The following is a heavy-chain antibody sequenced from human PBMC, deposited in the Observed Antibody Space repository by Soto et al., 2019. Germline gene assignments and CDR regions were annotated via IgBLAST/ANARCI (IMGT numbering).Heavy chain of an antibody. V-gene: IGHV4-4*02. CDR2: IYHSGST. Sequence: SETLSLTCAVSSGSISSSNWWSWVRQPPGKGLEWIGEIYHSGSTNYNPSLKSRVTISVDKSKNQFSLKLSSVTAADTAVYYCARGNYGSGSYYYHYYYMDVWGKGTTVTVSS. D-gene: IGHD3-10*01. CDR1: SGSISSSNW. J-gene: IGHJ6*03. CDR3: ARGNYGSGSYYYHYYYMDV.